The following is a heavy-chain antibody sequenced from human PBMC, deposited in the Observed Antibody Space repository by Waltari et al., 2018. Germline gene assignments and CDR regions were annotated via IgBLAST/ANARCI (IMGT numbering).Heavy chain of an antibody. CDR3: ATMIVVADILGWFDP. CDR1: GGSFSGYY. Sequence: QVQLQQWGAGLLKPSETLSLTCAVYGGSFSGYYWSWIRQPPGKGLEWIGEINHSGSTNYNPSLKSRVTISVDTSKTQFSLKLSSVTAADTAVYYCATMIVVADILGWFDPWGQGTLVTVSS. D-gene: IGHD3-22*01. J-gene: IGHJ5*02. V-gene: IGHV4-34*01. CDR2: INHSGST.